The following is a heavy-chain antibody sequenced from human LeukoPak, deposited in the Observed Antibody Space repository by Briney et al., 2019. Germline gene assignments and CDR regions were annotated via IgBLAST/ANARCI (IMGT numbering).Heavy chain of an antibody. CDR3: ARDPAGYCSGGSCFDY. CDR1: GFTFSSYE. J-gene: IGHJ4*02. CDR2: ISSSGSTI. Sequence: GGPLRLSCAASGFTFSSYEMNWVRQAPGKGLEWVSYISSSGSTIYYADSVKGRFTISRDNAKNSLYLQMNSLRAEDTAVYYCARDPAGYCSGGSCFDYWGQGTLVTVSS. D-gene: IGHD2-15*01. V-gene: IGHV3-48*03.